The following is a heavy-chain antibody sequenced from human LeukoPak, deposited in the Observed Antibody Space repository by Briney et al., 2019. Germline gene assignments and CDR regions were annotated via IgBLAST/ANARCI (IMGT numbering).Heavy chain of an antibody. V-gene: IGHV4-4*07. CDR1: GGSISSYY. Sequence: PSETLSLTCTVSGGSISSYYWSWIRQPAGKGLEWIGRIYTSGSTNYNPSLKSRVTMSVDTSKNQFSLKLSSVTAADTAVYYCARGALPAHYPYYYDSSGYSHDAFDIWGQGTMVTVSS. D-gene: IGHD3-22*01. CDR2: IYTSGST. J-gene: IGHJ3*02. CDR3: ARGALPAHYPYYYDSSGYSHDAFDI.